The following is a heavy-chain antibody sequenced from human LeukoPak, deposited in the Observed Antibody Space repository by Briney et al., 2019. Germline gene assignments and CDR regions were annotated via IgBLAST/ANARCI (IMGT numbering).Heavy chain of an antibody. V-gene: IGHV4-61*02. CDR3: ARGGHYYDSSGYYYVLDY. CDR1: GGSISSGNYY. D-gene: IGHD3-22*01. CDR2: IYTTGST. Sequence: SQTLSLTCTVSGGSISSGNYYWSWIRLPAGKGLEWIGRIYTTGSTNYNPSLKSRVTISVDTSKNQFSLKLSSVTAADTAVYYCARGGHYYDSSGYYYVLDYWGQGTLVTVSS. J-gene: IGHJ4*02.